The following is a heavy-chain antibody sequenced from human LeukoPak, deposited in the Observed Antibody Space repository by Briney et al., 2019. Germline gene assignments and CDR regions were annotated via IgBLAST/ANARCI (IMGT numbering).Heavy chain of an antibody. CDR2: IWYDGSNK. CDR1: GFTFSSYG. Sequence: HPGRSLRLSCAASGFTFSSYGMHWVRQAPGKGLEWVAVIWYDGSNKYYADSVKGRFTISRDNSKNTLYLQMNSLRAEDTAVYYCARELPADCSSTSCYTWFDPWGQGTLVTVSS. CDR3: ARELPADCSSTSCYTWFDP. J-gene: IGHJ5*02. D-gene: IGHD2-2*02. V-gene: IGHV3-33*01.